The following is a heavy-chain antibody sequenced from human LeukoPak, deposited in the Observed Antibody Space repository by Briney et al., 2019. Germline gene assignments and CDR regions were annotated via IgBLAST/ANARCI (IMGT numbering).Heavy chain of an antibody. CDR2: ISGNGETT. D-gene: IGHD3-3*01. V-gene: IGHV3-23*01. J-gene: IGHJ4*02. CDR3: AKDRELTIFGVISRYFDY. CDR1: GFTFTSYA. Sequence: GGSLRLSCAASGFTFTSYAMTWVRQAPGKGLEWVSVISGNGETTYSDSVKGRFTISRDNSRNTLYLQMNSLRAEDTAVYYCAKDRELTIFGVISRYFDYWGQGTLVTVSS.